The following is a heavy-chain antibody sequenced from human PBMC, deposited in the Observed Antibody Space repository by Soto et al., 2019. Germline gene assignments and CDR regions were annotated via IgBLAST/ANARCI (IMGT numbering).Heavy chain of an antibody. CDR1: GGSISSGDYY. Sequence: SETLSLTCTVSGGSISSGDYYWSWIRQPPGKGLEWIGYIYYSGSTYYNPSLKSRVTISVDTSKNQFSLKLSSVTAADTAVYYCASTRPTQYDYVWGSYRYTSSGFDYWGQGTLVTVSS. V-gene: IGHV4-30-4*01. CDR2: IYYSGST. J-gene: IGHJ4*02. CDR3: ASTRPTQYDYVWGSYRYTSSGFDY. D-gene: IGHD3-16*02.